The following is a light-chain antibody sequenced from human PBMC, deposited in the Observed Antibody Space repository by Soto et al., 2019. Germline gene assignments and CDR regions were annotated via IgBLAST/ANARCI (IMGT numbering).Light chain of an antibody. V-gene: IGKV1-5*01. CDR3: QQYNSYAWT. CDR2: DAS. J-gene: IGKJ1*01. Sequence: DIQVTQSPPTLSASVGDRVTITCRASQTISTWMAWYQQKPGKAPKLLVYDASTLQSGVASRFSGSGSGTEFTLTISSLQPDDFATYYCQQYNSYAWTFGQGTKVDIK. CDR1: QTISTW.